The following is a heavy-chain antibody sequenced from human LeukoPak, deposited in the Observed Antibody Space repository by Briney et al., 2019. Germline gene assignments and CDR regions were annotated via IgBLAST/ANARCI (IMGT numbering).Heavy chain of an antibody. D-gene: IGHD4-17*01. CDR1: GFTFSSYG. J-gene: IGHJ4*02. CDR3: AKDVDDYGFSPMWY. V-gene: IGHV3-30*18. Sequence: PGGSLRLSCAASGFTFSSYGMHWVRQAPGKGLEWVAVISYDGSNKYYADSVTGRFTISRDNSKNTLYLQMNSLRAEDTAVYYCAKDVDDYGFSPMWYWGQGTLVTVSS. CDR2: ISYDGSNK.